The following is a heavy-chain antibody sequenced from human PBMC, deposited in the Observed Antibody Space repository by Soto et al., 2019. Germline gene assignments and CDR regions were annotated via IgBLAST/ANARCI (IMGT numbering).Heavy chain of an antibody. J-gene: IGHJ4*02. CDR3: ALRLGDPGRLYFXY. Sequence: PSETLSLTCTVSGGSISSGDYYWSWIRQPPGKGLEWIGYIYYSGSTYYNPSLKSRVSISVDTSKNQFSLKLSSVTAADTAVYYCALRLGDPGRLYFXYWGQGTLVTVSS. CDR1: GGSISSGDYY. D-gene: IGHD3-16*01. V-gene: IGHV4-30-4*01. CDR2: IYYSGST.